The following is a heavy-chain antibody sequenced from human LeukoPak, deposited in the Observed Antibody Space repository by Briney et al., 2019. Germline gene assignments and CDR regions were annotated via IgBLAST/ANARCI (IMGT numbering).Heavy chain of an antibody. J-gene: IGHJ3*02. CDR3: AREYDFWSHAFDI. CDR2: IYPGDSDT. D-gene: IGHD3-3*01. V-gene: IGHV5-51*01. CDR1: GYSFTSYW. Sequence: GESLKISCKGSGYSFTSYWIGWVRQMPGKGLEWMGIIYPGDSDTRYSPSFQGQVTISADKSISIAYLQWSSLKASDTAMYYCAREYDFWSHAFDIWGQGTMVTVSS.